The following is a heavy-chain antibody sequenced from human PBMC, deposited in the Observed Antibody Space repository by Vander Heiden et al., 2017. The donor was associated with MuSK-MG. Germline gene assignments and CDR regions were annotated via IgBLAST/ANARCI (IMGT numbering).Heavy chain of an antibody. Sequence: QVQLVESGGGLGKPGGSLRLPCAAPGFPFTATYRSWIRQAPGKGLEWVSYISSASSYINYADSVKGRFTISRDNAKNSLYLQMNSLRVEDTAVYYCARGGQYGVWGQGTLVTVSS. CDR3: ARGGQYGV. CDR1: GFPFTATY. D-gene: IGHD4-17*01. J-gene: IGHJ4*02. V-gene: IGHV3-11*06. CDR2: ISSASSYI.